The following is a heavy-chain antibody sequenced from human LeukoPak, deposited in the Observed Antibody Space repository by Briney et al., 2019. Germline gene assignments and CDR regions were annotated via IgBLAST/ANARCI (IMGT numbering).Heavy chain of an antibody. Sequence: GGSLRLSCAASGFTFGSYWMHWVRQAPGKGLVWVSRINPDGSSTTYTDSVKGRFTVSRDNAKSTLWPQMNSLRAEDTAVYYCARKLGGGRSSWGQGTLVTVSS. CDR1: GFTFGSYW. D-gene: IGHD1-7*01. V-gene: IGHV3-74*01. J-gene: IGHJ5*02. CDR3: ARKLGGGRSS. CDR2: INPDGSST.